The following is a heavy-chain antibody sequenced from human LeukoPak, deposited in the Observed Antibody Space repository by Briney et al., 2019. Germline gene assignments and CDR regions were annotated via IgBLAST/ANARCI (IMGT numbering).Heavy chain of an antibody. D-gene: IGHD3-3*01. Sequence: ASVKASCKASGYTFISYDITWVRQAPGQGLEWMGWISAYNGNTNYAQKVQGRVTMTTDTSTSTAYMELRSLRSEDMAVYYCARSNYDFWSGYSDYYYYYYMDVWGKGTTVTVSS. CDR3: ARSNYDFWSGYSDYYYYYYMDV. V-gene: IGHV1-18*03. CDR1: GYTFISYD. CDR2: ISAYNGNT. J-gene: IGHJ6*03.